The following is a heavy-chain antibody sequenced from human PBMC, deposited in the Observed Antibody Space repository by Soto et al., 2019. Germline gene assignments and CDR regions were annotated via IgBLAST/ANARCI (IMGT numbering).Heavy chain of an antibody. CDR1: GFTFSSYA. CDR2: ISGSGGST. D-gene: IGHD3-10*01. V-gene: IGHV3-23*01. Sequence: GGSLRLSCAASGFTFSSYAMSWVRQAPGKGLEWVSAISGSGGSTYYADSVKGRFTISRDNSKNTLYLQMNSLRAEDTAVYYCAKEGRVTHRRGGFFDYWGQGTRVTVSS. CDR3: AKEGRVTHRRGGFFDY. J-gene: IGHJ4*02.